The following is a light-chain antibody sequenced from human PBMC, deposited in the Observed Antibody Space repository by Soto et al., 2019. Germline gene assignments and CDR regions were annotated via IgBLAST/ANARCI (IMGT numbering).Light chain of an antibody. V-gene: IGKV1-8*01. CDR3: QQYYSYPPWT. Sequence: AIRMTQSPSSLSASTGDRVTITCRASQGISSYLAWYQQKPGKAPKLLIYAASTLQSGVPSRFSGIGSGTHFTLTISCLQSEDFATYYCQQYYSYPPWTFGQGTKVDIK. CDR1: QGISSY. CDR2: AAS. J-gene: IGKJ1*01.